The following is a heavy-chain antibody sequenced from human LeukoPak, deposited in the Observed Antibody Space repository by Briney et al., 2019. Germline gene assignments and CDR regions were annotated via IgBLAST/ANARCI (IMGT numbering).Heavy chain of an antibody. CDR2: IYYSGST. D-gene: IGHD4-17*01. J-gene: IGHJ6*03. CDR3: ARATVKYYYYYYMDV. Sequence: PSETLSLTCTVSGGSISSSNYYWGWIRQPPGKGLEWLGSIYYSGSTYYNPSLKSRVTISVDTSKNQFSLKLSSVTAADTAVYYCARATVKYYYYYYMDVWGKGTTVTVSS. CDR1: GGSISSSNYY. V-gene: IGHV4-39*07.